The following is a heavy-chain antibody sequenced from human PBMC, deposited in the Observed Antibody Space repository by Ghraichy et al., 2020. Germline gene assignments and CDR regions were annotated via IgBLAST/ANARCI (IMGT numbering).Heavy chain of an antibody. J-gene: IGHJ4*02. D-gene: IGHD3-3*01. CDR3: TSGFWSGYSQYYFDY. Sequence: GGSLRLSCTDSGFTFGDYAMSWVRQAPGRGLEWVSFIRSKAYGGTTEYAASVKGRFTISRDDSKSIAYLQMNSLKTEDTAVYYCTSGFWSGYSQYYFDYWGQGTLVTVSS. CDR2: IRSKAYGGTT. V-gene: IGHV3-49*04. CDR1: GFTFGDYA.